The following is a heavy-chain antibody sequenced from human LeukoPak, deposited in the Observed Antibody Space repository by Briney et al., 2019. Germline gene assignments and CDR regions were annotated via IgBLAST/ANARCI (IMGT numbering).Heavy chain of an antibody. CDR3: ARDTELERPGYYGMDV. CDR1: GFTFSSYS. CDR2: ISSSSSNI. D-gene: IGHD1-1*01. Sequence: GGSLRLSCAASGFTFSSYSMNWVRQAPGKGLEWVSSISSSSSNIYYADSLKGRFTISRDNAKNSLYLQMNSLRAEDTAVYYCARDTELERPGYYGMDVWGQGATVTVSS. V-gene: IGHV3-21*01. J-gene: IGHJ6*02.